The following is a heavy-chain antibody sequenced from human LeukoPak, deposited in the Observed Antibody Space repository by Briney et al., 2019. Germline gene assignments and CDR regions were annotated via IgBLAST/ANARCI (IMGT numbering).Heavy chain of an antibody. CDR3: TKEETKYTFGNAFDY. Sequence: GSSLRLSCAASGFTFDDYAMHWVRQAPGQGLEWVSSIYWNSGIITYADSVRGRFTISRDNADNSLFLQMDSLRPEDTALYYCTKEETKYTFGNAFDYWGQGTLVTVSS. V-gene: IGHV3-9*01. J-gene: IGHJ4*02. D-gene: IGHD4-23*01. CDR1: GFTFDDYA. CDR2: IYWNSGII.